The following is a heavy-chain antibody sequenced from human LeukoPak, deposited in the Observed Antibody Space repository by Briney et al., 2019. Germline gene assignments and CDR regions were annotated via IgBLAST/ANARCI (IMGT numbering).Heavy chain of an antibody. CDR1: GGTFSSYA. CDR3: ARSAYCSSTSCYTPGAFDV. D-gene: IGHD2-2*02. CDR2: INPNSGGT. J-gene: IGHJ3*01. V-gene: IGHV1-2*02. Sequence: ASVKVSCKASGGTFSSYAISWLRQAPGQGLEWMGWINPNSGGTNYAQKFQGRVTMTRDTSISTAYMELSRLRSDDTAVYYCARSAYCSSTSCYTPGAFDVWGQGTMVTVS.